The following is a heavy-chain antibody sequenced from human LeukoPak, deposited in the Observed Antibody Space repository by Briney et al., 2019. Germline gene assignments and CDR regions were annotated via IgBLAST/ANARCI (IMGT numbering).Heavy chain of an antibody. CDR3: ARDQRGLRFLEWLGVDWFDP. CDR1: GYTLTELS. V-gene: IGHV1-24*01. J-gene: IGHJ5*02. D-gene: IGHD3-3*01. CDR2: FDPEDGET. Sequence: ASVKVSCKVSGYTLTELSMHWVRQAPGKGLEWMGGFDPEDGETIYAQKFQGRVTMTEDTSTDTAYMELSSLRSEDTAVYYCARDQRGLRFLEWLGVDWFDPWGQGTLVTVSS.